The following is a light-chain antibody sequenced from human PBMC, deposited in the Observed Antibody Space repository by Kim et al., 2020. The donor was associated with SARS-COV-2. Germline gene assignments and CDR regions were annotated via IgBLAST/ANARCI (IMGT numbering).Light chain of an antibody. CDR3: CSYAGSSTWV. J-gene: IGLJ3*02. CDR1: SSDVGSYNL. CDR2: EGS. V-gene: IGLV2-23*01. Sequence: ITISCTGTSSDVGSYNLVSWYQQHPGKAPKLMIYEGSKRPSGVSNRFSGSKSGNTASLTISGLQAEDEADYYCCSYAGSSTWVFGGGTKLTVL.